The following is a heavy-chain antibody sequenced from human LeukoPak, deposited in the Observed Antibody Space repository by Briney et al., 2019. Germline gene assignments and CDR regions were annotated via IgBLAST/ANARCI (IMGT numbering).Heavy chain of an antibody. V-gene: IGHV3-21*04. CDR2: IDSTSTYI. Sequence: GGSLRLSCAASRFTFSTYSMNWVRQAPGKGLEWVSSIDSTSTYIYYADSVKGRFTISRDNAKNSLYLQMDSLRAEDTAVYYCARDSLVGSTTPVFDYWGQGTLVTDSS. J-gene: IGHJ4*02. D-gene: IGHD1-26*01. CDR3: ARDSLVGSTTPVFDY. CDR1: RFTFSTYS.